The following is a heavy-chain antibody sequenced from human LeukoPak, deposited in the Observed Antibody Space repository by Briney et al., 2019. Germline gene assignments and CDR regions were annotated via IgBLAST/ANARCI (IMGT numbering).Heavy chain of an antibody. V-gene: IGHV1-18*01. CDR1: GYTFTSYG. Sequence: ASVKVSCKASGYTFTSYGISWVRQAPGQGLEWMGWISAYNGNTNYAQKLQGRVTMTTDTSTSTAYMELRSLRSDDTAVYYCARASDYVWGSYRPKAHYGMDVWGQGTTVTVSS. D-gene: IGHD3-16*02. CDR3: ARASDYVWGSYRPKAHYGMDV. J-gene: IGHJ6*02. CDR2: ISAYNGNT.